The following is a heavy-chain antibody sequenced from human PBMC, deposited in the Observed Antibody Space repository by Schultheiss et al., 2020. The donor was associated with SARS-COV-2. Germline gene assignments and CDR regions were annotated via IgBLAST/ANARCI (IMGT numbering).Heavy chain of an antibody. Sequence: SETLSLTCTVSGGSISSSSYYWGWIRQPAGKGLEWIGRIYTSGSTNYNPSLKSRVTMSVDTSKNQFSLKLSSVTAADTAVYYCARVSYYDSSGYYSDYWGQGTLVTVSS. CDR2: IYTSGST. J-gene: IGHJ4*02. D-gene: IGHD3-22*01. V-gene: IGHV4-61*02. CDR3: ARVSYYDSSGYYSDY. CDR1: GGSISSSSYY.